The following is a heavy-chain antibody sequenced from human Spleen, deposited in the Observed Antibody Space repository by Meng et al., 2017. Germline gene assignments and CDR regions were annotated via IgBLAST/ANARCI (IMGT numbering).Heavy chain of an antibody. Sequence: GESLKISCAASGFTFSSYAMSWVRQAPGKGLEWVSAISGSGGSTYYADAVKGRFTISRDSSKNTLYLQMISLRAEDTAVYYCAKEVSLDSSSWLPYDYWGQGTLVTVSS. V-gene: IGHV3-23*01. J-gene: IGHJ4*02. D-gene: IGHD6-13*01. CDR3: AKEVSLDSSSWLPYDY. CDR1: GFTFSSYA. CDR2: ISGSGGST.